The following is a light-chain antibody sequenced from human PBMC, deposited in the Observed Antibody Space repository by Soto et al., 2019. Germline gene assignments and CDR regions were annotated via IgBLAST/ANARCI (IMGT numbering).Light chain of an antibody. J-gene: IGLJ1*01. Sequence: QSVLTQPASVSGSPGQSITISCTGTSSDVGGYNYVSWYQQHPGKAPKLMIYEVSNRPSGVSNRVSGSKSGNTASLTISGLKAEDEADYYCSSYTSSTAYVFGTGTKLTVL. CDR3: SSYTSSTAYV. CDR1: SSDVGGYNY. CDR2: EVS. V-gene: IGLV2-14*01.